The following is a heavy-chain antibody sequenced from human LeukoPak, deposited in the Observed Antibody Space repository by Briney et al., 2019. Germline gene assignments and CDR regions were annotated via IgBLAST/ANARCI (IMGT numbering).Heavy chain of an antibody. CDR1: GFTFSSYS. CDR2: ISSSSSYI. V-gene: IGHV3-21*01. D-gene: IGHD3-22*01. CDR3: ARVDYYDSSGYYFDY. Sequence: PGGSLRLSCAASGFTFSSYSMNWVRQAPGKGLEWVSSISSSSSYIYYADSVKGRFTISRDNAKNSLYLQMSSLRAEDTAVYYCARVDYYDSSGYYFDYWGQGTLVTVSS. J-gene: IGHJ4*02.